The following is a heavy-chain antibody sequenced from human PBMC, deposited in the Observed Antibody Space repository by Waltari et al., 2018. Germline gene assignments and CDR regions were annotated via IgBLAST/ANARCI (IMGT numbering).Heavy chain of an antibody. CDR2: INHSGST. CDR3: ASGGSGSQTHYFDY. CDR1: GGSFSGYY. Sequence: QVQLQQWGAGLLKTSETLSLTCAVYGGSFSGYYWSWIRQPPGKGLEWIGEINHSGSTNYNPSLKSRVTISVDTSKNQFSLKLSSVTAADTAVYYCASGGSGSQTHYFDYWGQGTLVTVSS. D-gene: IGHD3-10*01. J-gene: IGHJ4*02. V-gene: IGHV4-34*01.